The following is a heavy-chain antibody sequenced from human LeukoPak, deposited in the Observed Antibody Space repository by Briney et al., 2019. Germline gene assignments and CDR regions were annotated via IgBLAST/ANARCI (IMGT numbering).Heavy chain of an antibody. Sequence: SQTLSLTCTVSGGSISSGGYYWSWIRQHPGKGLEWIGYIYYSGSTYYNPSLKSRVTISVDTSKNQFSLKLSSVIAADTAVYYCARGQDGYEIHWGQGTLVTVSS. J-gene: IGHJ4*02. V-gene: IGHV4-31*03. CDR1: GGSISSGGYY. D-gene: IGHD5-12*01. CDR2: IYYSGST. CDR3: ARGQDGYEIH.